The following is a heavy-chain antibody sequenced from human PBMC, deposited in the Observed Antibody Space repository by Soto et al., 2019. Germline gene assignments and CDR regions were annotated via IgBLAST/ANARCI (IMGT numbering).Heavy chain of an antibody. CDR2: ISSSSSYI. Sequence: GGSLILSWAASGFTFSSDIMNWVRQAPGKGLEWVSSISSSSSYIYYADSVKGRFTISRDNAKNSLYLQMNSLRAEDTAVYYCARDFPTFYRNYDPVDYWGQGTLVTVSS. J-gene: IGHJ4*02. CDR1: GFTFSSDI. V-gene: IGHV3-21*01. D-gene: IGHD4-4*01. CDR3: ARDFPTFYRNYDPVDY.